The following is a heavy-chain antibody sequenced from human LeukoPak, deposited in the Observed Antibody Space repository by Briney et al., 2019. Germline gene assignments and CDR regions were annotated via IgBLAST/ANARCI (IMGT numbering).Heavy chain of an antibody. V-gene: IGHV3-21*01. CDR2: ISSSSSYI. D-gene: IGHD1-26*01. J-gene: IGHJ4*02. CDR3: AISLAVGAAFDY. Sequence: GGSLRLSCAASGFTFSSYSMNWVRQAPGKGLEWVSSISSSSSYIYYADSVKGRFTISRDNAKNSLYLQMNSLRAEDTAVYYCAISLAVGAAFDYWGQGTLVTVSS. CDR1: GFTFSSYS.